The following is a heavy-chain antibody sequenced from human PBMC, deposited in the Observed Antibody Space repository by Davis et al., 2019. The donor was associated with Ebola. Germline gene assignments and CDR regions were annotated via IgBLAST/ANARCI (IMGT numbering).Heavy chain of an antibody. CDR3: AKDLFSGSGRGYDN. Sequence: PGGSLRLSCAASGFTITGTAMGWVRLAPGKGLEWVAAIGSDYKTHYGDFAMGRFTISRDNSKNTLFLQMNSVRAEDTAVYYCAKDLFSGSGRGYDNWGQGTLVTVSS. CDR1: GFTITGTA. D-gene: IGHD6-13*01. CDR2: IGSDYKT. V-gene: IGHV3-23*01. J-gene: IGHJ4*02.